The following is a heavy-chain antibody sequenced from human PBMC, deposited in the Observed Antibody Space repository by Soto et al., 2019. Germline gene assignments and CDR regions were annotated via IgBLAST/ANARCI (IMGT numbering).Heavy chain of an antibody. D-gene: IGHD6-6*01. CDR3: ARYSIAARRGIDY. CDR2: IYHSGST. V-gene: IGHV4-30-2*01. J-gene: IGHJ4*02. Sequence: QLQLQESGSGLVKPSQTLSLTCAVSGGSISSGGYSWSWIRQPPGKGLEWIGYIYHSGSTYYNPSQKSRVTISVDRSKNQFSLKLSSVTAADTAVYYCARYSIAARRGIDYWGQGTLVTVSS. CDR1: GGSISSGGYS.